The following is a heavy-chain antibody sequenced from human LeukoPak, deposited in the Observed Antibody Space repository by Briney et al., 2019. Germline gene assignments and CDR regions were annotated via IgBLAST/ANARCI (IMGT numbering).Heavy chain of an antibody. Sequence: GRSLRLSCAASGFTFDDYAMQWVRQAPGKGLEWVSGIGWNGGSIGYADSVKGRFTISRDNAKNSLYLQMNSLRAEDTALYYCAKDTYSTSLTGFDHWGQGTLVTVSS. CDR1: GFTFDDYA. J-gene: IGHJ4*02. D-gene: IGHD6-6*01. CDR2: IGWNGGSI. CDR3: AKDTYSTSLTGFDH. V-gene: IGHV3-9*01.